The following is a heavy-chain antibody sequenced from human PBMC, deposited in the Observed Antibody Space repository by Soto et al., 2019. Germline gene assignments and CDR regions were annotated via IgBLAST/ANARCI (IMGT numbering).Heavy chain of an antibody. D-gene: IGHD3-9*01. V-gene: IGHV3-21*01. CDR3: ARGKLLRYFLHPADY. Sequence: KPGGSLRLSCAASGFTFSSYSMNWVRQAPGKGLEWVSSISSSSSYIYYADSVKGRFTISRDNAKNSLYLQMNSLRAEDTAVYYCARGKLLRYFLHPADYWGQGTLVTVSS. CDR2: ISSSSSYI. CDR1: GFTFSSYS. J-gene: IGHJ4*02.